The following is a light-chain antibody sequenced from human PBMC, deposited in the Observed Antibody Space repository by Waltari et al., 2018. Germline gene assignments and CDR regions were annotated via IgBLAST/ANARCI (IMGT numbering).Light chain of an antibody. Sequence: QSALTQPASVSASPGQSMTISCTGTSSDVGNYILVSWYQQHPGKAPKLMIYEDTNRPSGVSNRLSRSKSGNTASLTISGLQAEGEADYFCSSYAGSSTLVFGGGTKLTVL. CDR3: SSYAGSSTLV. CDR2: EDT. CDR1: SSDVGNYIL. V-gene: IGLV2-23*01. J-gene: IGLJ3*02.